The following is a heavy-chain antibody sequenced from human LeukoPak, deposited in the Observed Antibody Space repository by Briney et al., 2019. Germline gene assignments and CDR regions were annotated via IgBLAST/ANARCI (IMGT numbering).Heavy chain of an antibody. D-gene: IGHD3-10*01. Sequence: KPGGSLRLSCAASGFTFSSYSMNWVRQAPGKGLEWVSSISSSSSYIYYADSVKGRFTISRDNAKNSLYLQMNSLRAEDTAVYYCARDDGFGESVSFDYWGQGTLVTVSS. CDR1: GFTFSSYS. CDR2: ISSSSSYI. J-gene: IGHJ4*02. V-gene: IGHV3-21*01. CDR3: ARDDGFGESVSFDY.